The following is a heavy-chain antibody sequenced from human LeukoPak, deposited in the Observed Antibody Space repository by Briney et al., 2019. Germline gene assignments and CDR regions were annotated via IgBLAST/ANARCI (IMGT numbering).Heavy chain of an antibody. CDR3: ARGMSGFVY. D-gene: IGHD3-3*01. J-gene: IGHJ4*02. CDR2: INHSGST. Sequence: SETPSLTCAVYGGSFSGYYWSWIRQPPGKGLEWIGEINHSGSTNYNPSLKSRVTISVDTSKNQFSLKLSSVTAADTAVYYCARGMSGFVYWGQGTLVTVSS. V-gene: IGHV4-34*01. CDR1: GGSFSGYY.